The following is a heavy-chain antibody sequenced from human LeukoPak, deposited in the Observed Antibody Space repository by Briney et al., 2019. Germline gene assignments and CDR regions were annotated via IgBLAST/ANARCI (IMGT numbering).Heavy chain of an antibody. Sequence: PGGSLRLSCAASGFTFSSYSMNWVRQAPGKGLEWVSSISSSSYIYYADSVKGRFTISRDNAKNSLYLQMNSLRAEDTAVYYCAALDSSGYYFPGAFDIWGQGTMVTVSS. CDR2: ISSSSYI. J-gene: IGHJ3*02. CDR3: AALDSSGYYFPGAFDI. CDR1: GFTFSSYS. V-gene: IGHV3-21*01. D-gene: IGHD3-22*01.